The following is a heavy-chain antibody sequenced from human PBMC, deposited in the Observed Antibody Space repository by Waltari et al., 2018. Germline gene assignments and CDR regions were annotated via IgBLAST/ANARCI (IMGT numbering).Heavy chain of an antibody. CDR2: LWYDGSNK. D-gene: IGHD1-1*01. CDR3: AKGLVGTGTGYYYYMDV. J-gene: IGHJ6*03. Sequence: QVQLVESGGGVVQPGRSLRLSCAASGFTFSSHGLHSVRPAPGQGLKWVAVLWYDGSNKYYEDSVKGRFTISRDNSKNTLYLQMNSLRAEDTAVYYCAKGLVGTGTGYYYYMDVWGKGTTVTVSS. V-gene: IGHV3-33*06. CDR1: GFTFSSHG.